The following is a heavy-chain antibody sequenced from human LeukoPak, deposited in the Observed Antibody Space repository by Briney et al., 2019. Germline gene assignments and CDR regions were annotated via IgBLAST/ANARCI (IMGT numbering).Heavy chain of an antibody. CDR1: GGTFSSYA. D-gene: IGHD3-3*01. J-gene: IGHJ4*02. CDR2: IIPIFGTT. Sequence: GASVKVSCKASGGTFSSYAISWVRQAPGQGLEWMGGIIPIFGTTNYAQKFQGRVSITADESTSTAYMELSSLRSEDTAVYYCARGTSLRPWSRFPIFDYWGQGTLVTVSS. CDR3: ARGTSLRPWSRFPIFDY. V-gene: IGHV1-69*13.